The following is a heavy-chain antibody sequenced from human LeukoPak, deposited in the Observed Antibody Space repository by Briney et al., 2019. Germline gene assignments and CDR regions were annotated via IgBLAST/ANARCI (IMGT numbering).Heavy chain of an antibody. D-gene: IGHD3-3*01. CDR3: AREIFWSGYYSNLHFDY. CDR2: IYSGGST. Sequence: PGGSLRLSCAGSGFTVSSNYMSWVRQAPGKGLEWVSVIYSGGSTYYADSVKGRFTISRDNAKNSLYLQMNSLRAEDTAVYYCAREIFWSGYYSNLHFDYWGRGTQVTVSS. V-gene: IGHV3-53*01. CDR1: GFTVSSNY. J-gene: IGHJ4*02.